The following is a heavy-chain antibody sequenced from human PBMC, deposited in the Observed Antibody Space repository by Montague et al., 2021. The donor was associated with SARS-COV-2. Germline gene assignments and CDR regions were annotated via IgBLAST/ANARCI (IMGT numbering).Heavy chain of an antibody. CDR3: ARDLGSYYGMDV. J-gene: IGHJ6*02. V-gene: IGHV3-30*04. CDR2: ISYDGSNK. CDR1: GFTFSSYA. Sequence: SLRLSCAASGFTFSSYAMHWVRQAPGRGLEWVAVISYDGSNKYYADSVKGRFTISRDNSKNTLYLQMNSLRAEDTAVYYCARDLGSYYGMDVWGQGTTVTVCS.